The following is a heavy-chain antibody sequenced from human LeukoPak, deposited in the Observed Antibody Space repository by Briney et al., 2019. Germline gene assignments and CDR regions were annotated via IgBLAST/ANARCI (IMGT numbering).Heavy chain of an antibody. V-gene: IGHV3-7*03. Sequence: GGSLRLSCAASGFSSSTYWMTWIRQAPGKGLEWVATIKGDGSDKRYVDSVKGRFTISRDNAKNSLYLQLNNLRAEDTAIYYCARAQWGYTFYVWGEGARVTVSS. CDR3: ARAQWGYTFYV. CDR1: GFSSSTYW. J-gene: IGHJ3*01. CDR2: IKGDGSDK. D-gene: IGHD5-18*01.